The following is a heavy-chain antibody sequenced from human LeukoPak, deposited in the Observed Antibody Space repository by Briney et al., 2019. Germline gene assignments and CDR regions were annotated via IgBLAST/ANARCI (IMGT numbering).Heavy chain of an antibody. V-gene: IGHV4-59*01. CDR1: GGSISSYY. CDR3: ARGRIDCSSTSCPFDY. J-gene: IGHJ4*02. D-gene: IGHD2-2*01. CDR2: IYYSGST. Sequence: SETLSLTCTVSGGSISSYYWSWNRQPPGKGLEWIGYIYYSGSTNYNPSLKSRVTIPVDTSKNQFSLKLSSVTAADTAVYYCARGRIDCSSTSCPFDYWGQGTLVTVSS.